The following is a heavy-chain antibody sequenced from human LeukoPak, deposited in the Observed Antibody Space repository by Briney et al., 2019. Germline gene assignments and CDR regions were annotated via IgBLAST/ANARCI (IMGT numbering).Heavy chain of an antibody. CDR1: GFTFSSYN. V-gene: IGHV3-21*01. Sequence: GGSLRLSCAASGFTFSSYNLNWVRQAPGKGLEWVSSISSSSSYIYYADSVKGRFTIPRDNAKNSLYLQMNSLRDEDTAVYYCGRGDSRGYLLDSWGQGTLVTVSP. J-gene: IGHJ4*02. CDR3: GRGDSRGYLLDS. CDR2: ISSSSSYI. D-gene: IGHD3-22*01.